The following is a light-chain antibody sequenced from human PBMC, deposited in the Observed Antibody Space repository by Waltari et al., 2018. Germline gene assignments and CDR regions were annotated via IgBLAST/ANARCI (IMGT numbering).Light chain of an antibody. V-gene: IGKV1-39*01. CDR3: QQSYSFTRT. CDR2: AAS. CDR1: QTISRY. J-gene: IGKJ1*01. Sequence: GDRVTITCRASQTISRYLNWYQQKPGKAPNLLIYAASSMQSGVPSRFSGSGSGRDFTLIITSLQPEDFATYYCQQSYSFTRTFGQWTKVEIK.